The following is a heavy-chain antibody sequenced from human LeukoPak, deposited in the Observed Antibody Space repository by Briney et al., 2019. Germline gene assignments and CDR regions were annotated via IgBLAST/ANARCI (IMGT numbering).Heavy chain of an antibody. CDR1: GSTFTNYN. J-gene: IGHJ4*02. D-gene: IGHD3-22*01. CDR2: IYPGDSHV. CDR3: ARLDEGFYYDGGGVLY. V-gene: IGHV5-51*01. Sequence: GASLKISCSGSGSTFTNYNIAWVRQLPGKGLEFMGIIYPGDSHVTYSPSFQGQVTISADKSVSTTYLQWSSLKASDTAIYYCARLDEGFYYDGGGVLYWGQGTLLAVSS.